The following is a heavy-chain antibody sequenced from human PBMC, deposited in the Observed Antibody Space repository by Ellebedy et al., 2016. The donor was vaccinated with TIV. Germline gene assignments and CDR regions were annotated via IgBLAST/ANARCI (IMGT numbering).Heavy chain of an antibody. D-gene: IGHD3-9*01. CDR3: ATPGPNYDILTGYACAFDI. J-gene: IGHJ3*02. CDR2: IYPGDSDT. Sequence: GESLKISXKGSGYSFTSYWIGWVRQMPGKGLEWMGIIYPGDSDTRYSPSFQGQVTISADKSISTAYLQWSSLKASDTAMYYCATPGPNYDILTGYACAFDIWGQGTMVTVSS. CDR1: GYSFTSYW. V-gene: IGHV5-51*01.